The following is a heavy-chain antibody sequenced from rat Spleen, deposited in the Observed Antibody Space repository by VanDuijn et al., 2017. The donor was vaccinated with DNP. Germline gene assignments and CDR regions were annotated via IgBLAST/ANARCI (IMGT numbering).Heavy chain of an antibody. CDR3: ARRILRVGGAMDA. Sequence: EVQLVESGGGLVQPGRSLKLSCAASGFTFSNSDMAWVRQTPTKGLEWVASISASGGNTYYRDSVKGRFTVSRYNAKSTLYLQMDSLRSEDTATFYCARRILRVGGAMDAWGQGTSVTVSS. CDR2: ISASGGNT. D-gene: IGHD1-7*01. CDR1: GFTFSNSD. V-gene: IGHV5-25*01. J-gene: IGHJ4*01.